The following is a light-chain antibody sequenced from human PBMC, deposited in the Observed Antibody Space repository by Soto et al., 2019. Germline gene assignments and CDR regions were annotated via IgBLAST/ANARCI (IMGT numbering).Light chain of an antibody. Sequence: QSALTQPASVSGSPGQSITISCTGTSSDVAGYNYVSWYQQHPGKAPKLMIYDVSDRPSGVSSRFSGSKSGNTASLTISGLQAEDEADYYCSSYTSRSTLVFGGGTKLTVL. V-gene: IGLV2-14*01. CDR2: DVS. CDR3: SSYTSRSTLV. CDR1: SSDVAGYNY. J-gene: IGLJ2*01.